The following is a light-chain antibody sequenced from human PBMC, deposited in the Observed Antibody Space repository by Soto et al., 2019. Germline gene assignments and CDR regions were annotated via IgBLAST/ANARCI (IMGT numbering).Light chain of an antibody. J-gene: IGLJ1*01. CDR1: SSNIWYNF. Sequence: QSVLTQPPSLSAAPGQNVTISCSGSSSNIWYNFVFWYQPLPGEAPKVLIYDNSKRPLGIPGRFSGSKSGTSATLGITGLQTGDEADYYCATWDNSLNAHVFGSGTKVTVL. V-gene: IGLV1-51*01. CDR2: DNS. CDR3: ATWDNSLNAHV.